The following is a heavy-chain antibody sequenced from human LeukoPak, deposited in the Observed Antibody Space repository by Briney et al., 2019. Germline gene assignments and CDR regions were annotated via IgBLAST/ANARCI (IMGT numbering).Heavy chain of an antibody. CDR2: IYYSGST. J-gene: IGHJ4*02. Sequence: PSETLSLTCTVSGGSISSYYWSWIRQPPGKELEWIGYIYYSGSTNYNPSPKSRVTISVDTSKNQFSLKLSSVTAADTAVYYCARQDSSGFEFDYWGQGTLVTVSS. CDR3: ARQDSSGFEFDY. D-gene: IGHD3-22*01. V-gene: IGHV4-59*08. CDR1: GGSISSYY.